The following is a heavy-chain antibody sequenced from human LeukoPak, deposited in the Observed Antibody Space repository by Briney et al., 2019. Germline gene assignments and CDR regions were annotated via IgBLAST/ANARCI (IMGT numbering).Heavy chain of an antibody. CDR1: GFTFSSYE. J-gene: IGHJ6*04. D-gene: IGHD5-24*01. Sequence: PGGSLRLSCAASGFTFSSYEMNWVRQAPGKGLEWVSYISSSGSTIYYADSVKGRFTTARDNAKNSAYLQMNSLTAEDTGLYYCARDASYQQFDVWGKGTTVTVSS. CDR2: ISSSGSTI. V-gene: IGHV3-48*03. CDR3: ARDASYQQFDV.